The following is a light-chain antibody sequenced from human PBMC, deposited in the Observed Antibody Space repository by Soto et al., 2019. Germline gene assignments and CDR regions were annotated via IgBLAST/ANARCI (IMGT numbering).Light chain of an antibody. CDR2: DST. J-gene: IGKJ5*01. CDR1: QFLSIY. V-gene: IGKV3-11*01. Sequence: EVVLTQSPVTLSLSPGERASLSCRASQFLSIYLALYQQIPAQPPRPLIYDSTSRAAGIPARFSGSRSGTDFTLTISGVEPEDFAMYYCHLRNQFGQGTRLEIK. CDR3: HLRNQ.